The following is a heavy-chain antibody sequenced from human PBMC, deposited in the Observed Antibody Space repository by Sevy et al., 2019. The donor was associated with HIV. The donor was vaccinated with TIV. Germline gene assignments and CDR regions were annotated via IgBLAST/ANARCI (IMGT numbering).Heavy chain of an antibody. D-gene: IGHD3-3*01. CDR2: INPNSGGT. J-gene: IGHJ4*02. CDR1: GNTFTVYY. Sequence: ASVKVSCKASGNTFTVYYMYWVRQAPGQGLEWMGWINPNSGGTNYAQKFQGRVTMTSDTSINTAYMELGRLRSDDTAVYYCARVGTIFSLLGYFDYWGQGTLVTVSS. CDR3: ARVGTIFSLLGYFDY. V-gene: IGHV1-2*02.